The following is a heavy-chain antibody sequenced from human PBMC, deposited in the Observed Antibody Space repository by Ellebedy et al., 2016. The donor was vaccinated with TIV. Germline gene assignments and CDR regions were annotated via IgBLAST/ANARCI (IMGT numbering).Heavy chain of an antibody. J-gene: IGHJ3*02. CDR1: GFTFSSYG. CDR2: ISYDGSNK. V-gene: IGHV3-30*03. CDR3: AVSYGYTDDAFDI. D-gene: IGHD5-18*01. Sequence: PGGSLRLSCAASGFTFSSYGMHWVRPAPGKGLAWVAVISYDGSNKNYADSVKGRFTISRDNSKNTLYLQMNSLRAEDTAVYYCAVSYGYTDDAFDIWGQGTMVTVSS.